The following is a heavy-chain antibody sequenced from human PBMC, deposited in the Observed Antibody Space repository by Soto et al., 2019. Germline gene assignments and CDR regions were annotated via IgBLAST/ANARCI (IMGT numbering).Heavy chain of an antibody. J-gene: IGHJ4*02. V-gene: IGHV3-30*03. CDR2: ISYDGSNK. CDR1: GFTFSSYG. Sequence: QVQLVESGGGVVQPGRSLRLSCAASGFTFSSYGMHWVRQAPGKGLEWVAVISYDGSNKYYADSVKGRFTISRDNSKNTLYLQMNSLRAEDTAAYYCARASNGWYYDYWGQGTLVTVSS. CDR3: ARASNGWYYDY. D-gene: IGHD6-19*01.